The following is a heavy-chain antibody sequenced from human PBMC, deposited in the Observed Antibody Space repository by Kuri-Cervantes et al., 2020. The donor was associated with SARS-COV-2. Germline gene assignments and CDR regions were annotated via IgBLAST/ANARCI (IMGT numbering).Heavy chain of an antibody. CDR1: GFAVRNTY. CDR2: IYSGGNT. J-gene: IGHJ5*02. CDR3: AFPQGQGS. V-gene: IGHV3-53*01. Sequence: LSLTCAASGFAVRNTYMAWVRQAPGKGLECVSVIYSGGNTYYADSVKGRFTISRDNARKSLFLQMNSLRVEDTGIYYCAFPQGQGSWGPGTRVTVSS.